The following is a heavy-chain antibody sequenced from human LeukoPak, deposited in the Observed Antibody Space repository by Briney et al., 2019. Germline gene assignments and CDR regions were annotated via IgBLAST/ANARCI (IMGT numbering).Heavy chain of an antibody. CDR1: GFTFSSYG. Sequence: GGSLRLSCAASGFTFSSYGMHWVRQAPGKGLEWVAFIRYDGSNKYYADSVKGRFTISRDNSKNTLYLQMNSLRAEDTAVYYCAILGAVVPAAMDWFGPWGQGTLVTVSS. CDR2: IRYDGSNK. CDR3: AILGAVVPAAMDWFGP. D-gene: IGHD2-2*01. V-gene: IGHV3-30*02. J-gene: IGHJ5*02.